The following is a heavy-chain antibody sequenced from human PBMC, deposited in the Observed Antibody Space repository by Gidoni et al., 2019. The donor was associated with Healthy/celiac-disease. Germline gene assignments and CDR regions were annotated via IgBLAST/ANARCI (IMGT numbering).Heavy chain of an antibody. J-gene: IGHJ6*02. V-gene: IGHV4-39*01. CDR2: IYYSGST. CDR3: ARQRGGSSSWSVYYYYYGMDV. CDR1: GGSISSSSYY. D-gene: IGHD6-13*01. Sequence: QLQLQESGPGLVKPSETLSLTCTVSGGSISSSSYYWGWIRQPPGKGLEWIGSIYYSGSTYYNPSLKSRVTISVDTSKNQFSLKLSSVTAADTAVYYCARQRGGSSSWSVYYYYYGMDVWGQGTTVTVSS.